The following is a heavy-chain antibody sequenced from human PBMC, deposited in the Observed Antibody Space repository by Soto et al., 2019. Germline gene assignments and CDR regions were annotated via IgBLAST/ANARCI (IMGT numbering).Heavy chain of an antibody. D-gene: IGHD6-13*01. CDR3: ARTAGGRVRGALDI. J-gene: IGHJ3*02. Sequence: DLEESGGGVVQPGTSLRLSCVASGFTFSSYGMHWVRQAPGKGLEWVAVIPNTENKKYYADSVKGRFTISRDNSQNTLSLQMDSLMSEDTAMYYCARTAGGRVRGALDIWGQGTMVTVS. CDR1: GFTFSSYG. CDR2: IPNTENKK. V-gene: IGHV3-30-3*01.